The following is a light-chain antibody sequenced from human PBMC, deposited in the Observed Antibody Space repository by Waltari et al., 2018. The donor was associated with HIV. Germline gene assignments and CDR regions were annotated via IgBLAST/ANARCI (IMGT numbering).Light chain of an antibody. J-gene: IGLJ1*01. CDR2: DKD. Sequence: TQPPSVSAAPGPRVALSRHGGSSNLPNHYVSWYHQVPARAPRLLIYDKDKPPSGISDRFSASKAGMSATLVITGLQIVDEADYYCGTWYSSLSLYVFGTGTTVLVL. CDR1: SSNLPNHY. V-gene: IGLV1-51*01. CDR3: GTWYSSLSLYV.